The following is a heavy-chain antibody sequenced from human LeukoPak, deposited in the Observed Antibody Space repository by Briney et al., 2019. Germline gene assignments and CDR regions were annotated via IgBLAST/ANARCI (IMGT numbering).Heavy chain of an antibody. Sequence: GGSLRLSCAASGFTFSSYAMSWVRQAPGKGLEWVSSISGSGGSTYYADSVKGRFTISRDNSKNTLYLQMNSLRAEDTAVYYCAKDAVGSYRPTYYFDYWGQRTLVTVSS. CDR1: GFTFSSYA. CDR3: AKDAVGSYRPTYYFDY. CDR2: ISGSGGST. V-gene: IGHV3-23*01. J-gene: IGHJ4*02. D-gene: IGHD1-26*01.